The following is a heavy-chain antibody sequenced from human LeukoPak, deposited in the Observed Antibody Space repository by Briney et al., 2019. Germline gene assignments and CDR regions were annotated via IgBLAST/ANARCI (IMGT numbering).Heavy chain of an antibody. CDR1: GGSFSGYY. D-gene: IGHD2-15*01. CDR2: INHSGST. V-gene: IGHV4-34*01. J-gene: IGHJ5*02. CDR3: ASPKLGYCSGGSCYDRFWFDP. Sequence: SETLSLTCAVYGGSFSGYYWSWLRQPPGKGLEWIGEINHSGSTNYNPSLKSRVTISVDTSKNQFSLKLSSVTAADTAVYYCASPKLGYCSGGSCYDRFWFDPWGQGTLLTVSS.